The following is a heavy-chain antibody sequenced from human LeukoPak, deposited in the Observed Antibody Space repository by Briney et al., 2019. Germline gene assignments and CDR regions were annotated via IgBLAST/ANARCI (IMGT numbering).Heavy chain of an antibody. CDR3: AKLSNIVGATDYYYYGMDV. CDR2: ISYDGSNK. Sequence: GGSLRLSCGASGFTCSSYGMHRVRQAPGKGLEWVAVISYDGSNKYYADSVKGRFTISRDNSKNTLYLQMNSLRAEDTAVYYCAKLSNIVGATDYYYYGMDVWGQGTTVTVSS. J-gene: IGHJ6*02. V-gene: IGHV3-30*18. CDR1: GFTCSSYG. D-gene: IGHD1-26*01.